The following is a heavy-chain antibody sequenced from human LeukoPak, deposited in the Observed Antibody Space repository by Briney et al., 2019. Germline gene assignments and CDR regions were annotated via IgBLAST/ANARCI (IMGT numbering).Heavy chain of an antibody. CDR3: ARGEGYYDSSGPNWFDP. CDR2: IYYSGST. D-gene: IGHD3-22*01. CDR1: GGSISSYY. Sequence: PSETLSLTCTVSGGSISSYYWSWIRQPPGKGLEWIGYIYYSGSTNYNPSLKSRVTISVDTAKNQFSLKRSSVTAADTAVYYCARGEGYYDSSGPNWFDPWGQGTLVTVSS. J-gene: IGHJ5*02. V-gene: IGHV4-59*12.